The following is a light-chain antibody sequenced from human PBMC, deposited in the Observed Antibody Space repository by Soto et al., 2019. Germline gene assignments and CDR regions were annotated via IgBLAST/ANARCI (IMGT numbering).Light chain of an antibody. CDR3: LQDYNYPRT. V-gene: IGKV1-5*01. CDR2: DAS. J-gene: IGKJ1*01. Sequence: DIQMTQSPSTLSASVGDRVTITCRASQSISSWLAWYQQEPGKAPKLLIYDASSLESGVPSRFSGSGSGTEFTLTISSLQPEDFATYYCLQDYNYPRTFGQGTKVEIK. CDR1: QSISSW.